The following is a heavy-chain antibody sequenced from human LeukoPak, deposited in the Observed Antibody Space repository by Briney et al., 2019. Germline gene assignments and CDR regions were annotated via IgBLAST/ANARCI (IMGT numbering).Heavy chain of an antibody. J-gene: IGHJ4*02. CDR1: GYTFTSYG. CDR2: ISAYNGNT. D-gene: IGHD6-19*01. CDR3: ARGEEAVAGTGDFDY. V-gene: IGHV1-18*04. Sequence: ASVKVSCKASGYTFTSYGISWVRRAPGQGREWMGWISAYNGNTNYAQKLQGRVTMTTDTSTSTAYMELRSLRSDDTAVYYCARGEEAVAGTGDFDYWGQGTLVTVSS.